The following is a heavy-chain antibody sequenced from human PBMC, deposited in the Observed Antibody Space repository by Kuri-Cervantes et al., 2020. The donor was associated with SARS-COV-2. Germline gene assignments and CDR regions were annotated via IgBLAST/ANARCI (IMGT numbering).Heavy chain of an antibody. CDR2: FSHSGRN. Sequence: SQTLSLTCADSRGSLRGYHWSWIRQPSGKGLEWIGGFSHSGRNDYSPSYNPSPESRVTLSGDMSKNQVSLRLNSVTAAASAVDNCARGVSGFVYSYYMDVWGIGTTVTVSS. J-gene: IGHJ6*03. CDR3: ARGVSGFVYSYYMDV. D-gene: IGHD3-22*01. V-gene: IGHV4-34*01. CDR1: RGSLRGYH.